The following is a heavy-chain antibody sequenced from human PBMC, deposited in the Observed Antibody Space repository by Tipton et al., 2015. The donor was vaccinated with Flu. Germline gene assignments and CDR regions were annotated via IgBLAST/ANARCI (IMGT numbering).Heavy chain of an antibody. J-gene: IGHJ4*02. CDR2: HYDSGIT. CDR1: GGSIGSSTYY. V-gene: IGHV4-39*07. Sequence: TLSLTCTVFGGSIGSSTYYWGWIRQPPGKGLEWIGSHYDSGITYYNPSLKSRVTISLDTSKNQFSLKLISVTAADTAVYYCAGSSSAYDYVWGGSYYFDFWGQGTLVTVSS. CDR3: AGSSSAYDYVWGGSYYFDF. D-gene: IGHD3-16*01.